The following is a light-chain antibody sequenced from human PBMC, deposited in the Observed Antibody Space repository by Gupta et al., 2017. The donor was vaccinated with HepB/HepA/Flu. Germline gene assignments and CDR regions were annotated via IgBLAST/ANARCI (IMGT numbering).Light chain of an antibody. CDR3: QQHNNWPLT. Sequence: EIVMTQSPATLSVSPGERATLSCRASQSVSSNLVWYQQKSGQAPRLLIYGASTRATGVPARYSGSGSRTEFTLTMSSLQSEDFAVYYCQQHNNWPLTFGRGTKVEMK. CDR2: GAS. V-gene: IGKV3-15*01. J-gene: IGKJ4*01. CDR1: QSVSSN.